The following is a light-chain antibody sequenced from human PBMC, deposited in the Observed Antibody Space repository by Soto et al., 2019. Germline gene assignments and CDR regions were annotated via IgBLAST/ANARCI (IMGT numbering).Light chain of an antibody. CDR2: VAS. CDR1: QSISRF. V-gene: IGKV1-39*01. CDR3: QQSYTTPQT. J-gene: IGKJ1*01. Sequence: DIQMTQSPSSLSASVGDRVTITCRASQSISRFLNWYQQKPGTAPKLLIYVASTLQGGVPSRFSGSGSGTDFILTISSLHPEDFATYYCQQSYTTPQTFGQGTKVDIK.